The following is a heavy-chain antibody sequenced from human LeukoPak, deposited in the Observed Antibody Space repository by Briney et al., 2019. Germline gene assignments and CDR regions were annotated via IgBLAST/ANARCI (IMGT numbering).Heavy chain of an antibody. V-gene: IGHV3-23*01. CDR3: AKDSAKKYDDY. J-gene: IGHJ4*02. CDR2: ISGSDGST. D-gene: IGHD2/OR15-2a*01. CDR1: GFTFSSYA. Sequence: GGSLRLSCAASGFTFSSYAMSWVRQAPGKGLEWVSGISGSDGSTNYADSVKGRFTISRENSKNTLYVQMNSLRAEYTAVYYCAKDSAKKYDDYWGQGTLVTVSS.